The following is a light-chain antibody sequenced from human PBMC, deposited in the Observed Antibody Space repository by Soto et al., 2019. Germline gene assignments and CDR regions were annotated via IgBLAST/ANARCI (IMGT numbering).Light chain of an antibody. V-gene: IGLV1-47*02. J-gene: IGLJ3*02. CDR2: SNN. CDR1: SSNIGSNY. Sequence: QAVVTQPPSASGTPGQRVTISCSGSSSNIGSNYVYWYQQLPGTAPNILIYSNNQRPSGVPDRSSGSKSGTSASLAISGLRSEDEADYYCAAWDDSLSGPLFGGGTKLTVL. CDR3: AAWDDSLSGPL.